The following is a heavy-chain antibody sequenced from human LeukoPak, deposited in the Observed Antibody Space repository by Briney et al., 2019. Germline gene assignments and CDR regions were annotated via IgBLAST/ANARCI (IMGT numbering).Heavy chain of an antibody. CDR2: IYYSGST. Sequence: SETLSLTCTVSGGSISSSSYYWGWIRQPPGKGLEWIGYIYYSGSTNYNPSLKSRVTISVDTSKNQFSLKLSSVTAADTAVYYCARDAGYLAAFDIWGQGTMVTVSS. J-gene: IGHJ3*02. D-gene: IGHD3-9*01. V-gene: IGHV4-61*01. CDR3: ARDAGYLAAFDI. CDR1: GGSISSSSYY.